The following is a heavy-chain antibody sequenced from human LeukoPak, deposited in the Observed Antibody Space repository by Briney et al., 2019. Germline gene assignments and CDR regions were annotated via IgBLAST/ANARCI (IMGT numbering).Heavy chain of an antibody. V-gene: IGHV4-34*01. J-gene: IGHJ4*02. Sequence: TLSLTXXXXXGSFXXXYWSWIRQPPGKGLEWIGEINHSGSTNYNPSLKSRVTISVDTSKNQFSLKLSSVTAADTAVYYCARGLYYFDYWGQGTLVTVSS. CDR3: ARGLYYFDY. CDR1: XGSFXXXY. D-gene: IGHD3-16*01. CDR2: INHSGST.